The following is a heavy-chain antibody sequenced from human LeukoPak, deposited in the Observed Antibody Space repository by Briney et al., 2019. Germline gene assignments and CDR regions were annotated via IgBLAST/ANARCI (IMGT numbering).Heavy chain of an antibody. Sequence: GESLKISCKGSGYSFTSYWIGWVRQMPGKGLEWMGIIYPGDSDTRYSPSFQGQVTISADKSISTAYLQWSSLKASDTAMYYCTRRRDGYGDSMYYFDYWGQGTLVTVSS. CDR2: IYPGDSDT. CDR3: TRRRDGYGDSMYYFDY. V-gene: IGHV5-51*01. CDR1: GYSFTSYW. J-gene: IGHJ4*02. D-gene: IGHD4-17*01.